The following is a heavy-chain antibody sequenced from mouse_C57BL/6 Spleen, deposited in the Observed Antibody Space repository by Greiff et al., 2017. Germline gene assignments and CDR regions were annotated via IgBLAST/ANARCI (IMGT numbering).Heavy chain of an antibody. D-gene: IGHD1-1*02. CDR1: GYAFSSSW. CDR3: ARTGYGVYYAMDD. V-gene: IGHV1-82*01. J-gene: IGHJ4*01. CDR2: IYPGDGDT. Sequence: QVQLQQSGPELVKPGASVKISCKASGYAFSSSWMNWVKQRPGKGLEWIGRIYPGDGDTNYNGKFKGKATLTADTSSSTAYMQLSSLTSEDSAVYFGARTGYGVYYAMDDWGQGTSVTVSS.